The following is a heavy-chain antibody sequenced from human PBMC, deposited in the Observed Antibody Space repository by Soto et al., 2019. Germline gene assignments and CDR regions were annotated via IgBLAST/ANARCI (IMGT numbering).Heavy chain of an antibody. CDR1: GFTFSSYA. CDR2: ISGSGGST. V-gene: IGHV3-23*01. CDR3: AKEGSRQYYYYYGMDV. Sequence: PGGSLRLSCAASGFTFSSYAMSWVRQAPGKGLEWVSAISGSGGSTYYADSVKGRFTISRDNSKNTLYLQMNSLGAEDTAVYYCAKEGSRQYYYYYGMDVWGQGTTVTVSS. J-gene: IGHJ6*02. D-gene: IGHD1-26*01.